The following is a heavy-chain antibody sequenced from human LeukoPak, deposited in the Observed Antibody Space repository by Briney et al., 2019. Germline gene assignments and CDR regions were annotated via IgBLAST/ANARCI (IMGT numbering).Heavy chain of an antibody. J-gene: IGHJ6*02. CDR3: ACGKTEGYCSGGSCNLYYYYGMDV. CDR1: GFTFSSYW. V-gene: IGHV3-74*01. CDR2: INSDGSST. D-gene: IGHD2-15*01. Sequence: PGGSLRLSCAASGFTFSSYWMHWVRQAPGKGLVWVSRINSDGSSTSYADSVKGRFTIPRDNAKNTLHLQMNSLRAEDTAVYYCACGKTEGYCSGGSCNLYYYYGMDVWGQGTTVTVSS.